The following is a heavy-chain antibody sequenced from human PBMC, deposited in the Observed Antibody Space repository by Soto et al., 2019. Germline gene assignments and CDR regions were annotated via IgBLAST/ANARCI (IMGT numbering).Heavy chain of an antibody. V-gene: IGHV3-30*18. CDR2: ISYDGSNK. D-gene: IGHD6-6*01. CDR1: GFTFSSYG. Sequence: QVQLVESGGGVVQPGRSLRLSCAASGFTFSSYGMHWVRQAPGKGLEWVAVISYDGSNKYYADSVKGRFTISRDNSKNTLYLQMNSLRAEDTAVYYCANNEARPLWGLGTLVTVSS. J-gene: IGHJ4*02. CDR3: ANNEARPL.